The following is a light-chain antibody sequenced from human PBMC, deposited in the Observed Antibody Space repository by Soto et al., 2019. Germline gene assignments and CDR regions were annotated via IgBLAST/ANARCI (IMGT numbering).Light chain of an antibody. CDR3: QQYGRSWT. V-gene: IGKV3-20*01. J-gene: IGKJ1*01. Sequence: EIMLNHSPDTVSVSPSERVTLSPRASQNIFSNYLAWYQQKPGQAPRLLIYGASTRATGIADRFSGGGSGTDFTLTISRLEPEDFAVYHCQQYGRSWTFGQGTKVDI. CDR2: GAS. CDR1: QNIFSNY.